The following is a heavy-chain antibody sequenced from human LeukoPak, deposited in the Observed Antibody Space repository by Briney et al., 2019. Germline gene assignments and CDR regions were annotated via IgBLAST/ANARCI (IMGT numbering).Heavy chain of an antibody. CDR3: AKVRFGELSPFEY. CDR2: ISGRDSNT. V-gene: IGHV3-23*01. CDR1: GFTFSSYA. Sequence: PGGSLRLSCAASGFTFSSYAMAWVRQAPGQGLEWVSGISGRDSNTYYADSVKGRFTISRDNPKNTLYLQMNSLRVEDTAVYYCAKVRFGELSPFEYWGQGTLVTVSS. D-gene: IGHD3-10*01. J-gene: IGHJ4*02.